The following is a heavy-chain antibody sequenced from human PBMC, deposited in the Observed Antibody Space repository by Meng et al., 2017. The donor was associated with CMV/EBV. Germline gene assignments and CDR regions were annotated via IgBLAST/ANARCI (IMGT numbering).Heavy chain of an antibody. D-gene: IGHD4-17*01. CDR2: IYWDDDK. J-gene: IGHJ4*02. CDR1: GFSLSASGWG. Sequence: NLKESGSPLLNTSQTLTLTYAFSGFSLSASGWGGGWIRQPPGKALEWLALIYWDDDKRYSPSLKSRLTITKDTSKNQVVLTMTNMDPVDTATYYCARGGLRGFDYWGQGTLVTVSS. CDR3: ARGGLRGFDY. V-gene: IGHV2-5*02.